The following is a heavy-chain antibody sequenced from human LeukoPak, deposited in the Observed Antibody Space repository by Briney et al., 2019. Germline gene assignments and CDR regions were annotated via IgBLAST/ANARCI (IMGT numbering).Heavy chain of an antibody. CDR1: GYSFSSYW. D-gene: IGHD2-15*01. Sequence: GESLKISCKGSGYSFSSYWIGWVRQTPGKGLEWMGIIYPDDSDTRYSPSFQGQVTISADRSISTAYLQWSSLKASDTAMYYCARHRKDIGFDSWGQGTLVTVS. J-gene: IGHJ4*02. V-gene: IGHV5-51*01. CDR2: IYPDDSDT. CDR3: ARHRKDIGFDS.